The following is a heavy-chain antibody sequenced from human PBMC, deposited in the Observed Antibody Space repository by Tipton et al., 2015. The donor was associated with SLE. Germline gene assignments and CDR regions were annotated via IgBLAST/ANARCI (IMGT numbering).Heavy chain of an antibody. J-gene: IGHJ4*02. CDR1: GYTFTSYG. V-gene: IGHV1-69*01. CDR2: IIPIFGTA. CDR3: ARGGLEYSSSSFDY. D-gene: IGHD6-6*01. Sequence: QVQLVQSGPEVKKPGASVKVSCKAAGYTFTSYGISWVRQAPGQGLEWMGGIIPIFGTASYAQKFQGRVTITTDESTSKAYMELSGLRTEDTAVYYCARGGLEYSSSSFDYWGQGTLVTVSS.